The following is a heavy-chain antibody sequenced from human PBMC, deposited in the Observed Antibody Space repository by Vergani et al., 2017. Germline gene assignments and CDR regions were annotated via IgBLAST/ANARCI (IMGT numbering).Heavy chain of an antibody. CDR1: GGSISSSNW. CDR3: ARGSGYKYSSSSIDY. Sequence: QVQLQESGPGLVKPSGTLSLTCAVSGGSISSSNWWSWVRQPPGKGLEWIGEIYHSGSTNYNPSLKSRVTISVDTSKNQFSLKLSSVTAADTAVYYCARGSGYKYSSSSIDYWGQGTLVTVSS. CDR2: IYHSGST. J-gene: IGHJ4*02. D-gene: IGHD6-6*01. V-gene: IGHV4-4*02.